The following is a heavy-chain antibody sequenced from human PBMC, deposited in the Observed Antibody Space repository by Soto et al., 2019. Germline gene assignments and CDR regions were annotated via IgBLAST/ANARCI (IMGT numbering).Heavy chain of an antibody. J-gene: IGHJ4*02. D-gene: IGHD6-25*01. CDR2: IIPVLGPA. Sequence: SGRVSFRAAGVRYNTFTVSWVRHAPGQGLEWMGGIIPVLGPAFYAQKFQGRVTITADKSTSTAYLELTSLRSEDTAVYYCVRAAKRYFDYWGQGTLVTVSS. V-gene: IGHV1-69*08. CDR1: GVRYNTFT. CDR3: VRAAKRYFDY.